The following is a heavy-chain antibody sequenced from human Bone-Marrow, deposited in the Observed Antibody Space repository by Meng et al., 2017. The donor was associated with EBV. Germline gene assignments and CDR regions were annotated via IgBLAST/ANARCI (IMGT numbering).Heavy chain of an antibody. CDR2: ISSSGSTI. CDR1: GFTFSSYA. Sequence: VQLVESXXGVVEPGRCLRLCCAASGFTFSSYAMHWVRQAPGKGLEWVSYISSSGSTIYYADSVKGRFTISRDNAKNSLYLQMNSLRAEDTAVYYCARDRYGSGYACCWGQGTLVTVSS. J-gene: IGHJ4*02. V-gene: IGHV3-48*04. D-gene: IGHD5-12*01. CDR3: ARDRYGSGYACC.